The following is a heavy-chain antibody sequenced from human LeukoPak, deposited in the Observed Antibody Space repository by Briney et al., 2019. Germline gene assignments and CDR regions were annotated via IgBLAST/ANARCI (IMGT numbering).Heavy chain of an antibody. CDR2: IYYSGST. J-gene: IGHJ4*02. D-gene: IGHD3-9*01. CDR1: GASINNFY. Sequence: PSETMSLTCTVSGASINNFYWSWIRQPPGNGLEWIGYIYYSGSTTYNPSLKSRVTISVDPFKNQFSLRLSSVTAADTAVYYCARRGIGLVMDYWGQGTLVTVSS. CDR3: ARRGIGLVMDY. V-gene: IGHV4-59*01.